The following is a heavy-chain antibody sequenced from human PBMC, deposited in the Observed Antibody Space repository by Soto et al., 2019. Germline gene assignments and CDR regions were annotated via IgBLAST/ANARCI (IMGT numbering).Heavy chain of an antibody. V-gene: IGHV3-9*01. CDR2: INWSGGSS. J-gene: IGHJ3*02. D-gene: IGHD6-13*01. Sequence: SLRLSCAASGFTFYDFAMHWVRQAPGRGLEWVSGINWSGGSSGYSDSVKGRFTISRGNAKNSLYLEMNSLRVEDTALFYCVKANDQQLVEGGPFDMWGQGTMVTVSS. CDR1: GFTFYDFA. CDR3: VKANDQQLVEGGPFDM.